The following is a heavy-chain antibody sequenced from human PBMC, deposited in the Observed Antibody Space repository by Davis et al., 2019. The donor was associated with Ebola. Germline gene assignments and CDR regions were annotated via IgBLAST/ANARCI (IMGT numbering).Heavy chain of an antibody. CDR1: GGTFSTYG. D-gene: IGHD3-22*01. V-gene: IGHV1-69*13. CDR3: GRAKWHYDDNGQRIYDAVDM. CDR2: IIPIFGTA. Sequence: SVKVSCKVSGGTFSTYGINWVRQAPGEGLERMGGIIPIFGTANQAQKFQGRMRINADQSTTTAYMEVSSLRPEDTAVYYCGRAKWHYDDNGQRIYDAVDMWGQGTTVTVS. J-gene: IGHJ3*02.